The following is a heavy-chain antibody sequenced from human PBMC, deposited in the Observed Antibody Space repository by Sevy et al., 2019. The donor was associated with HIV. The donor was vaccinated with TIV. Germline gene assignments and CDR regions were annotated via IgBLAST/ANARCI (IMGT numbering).Heavy chain of an antibody. CDR2: INHSGST. CDR3: ARGEYSGYDYFDY. CDR1: GGSFSGYY. Sequence: SETLSLTCAVYGGSFSGYYWSWIRQPPGKGLEWIGEINHSGSTNYNPSLKSLVTISVDTSKNQFSLKLSSVTAADTAVYYCARGEYSGYDYFDYWGQGTLVTVSS. D-gene: IGHD5-12*01. V-gene: IGHV4-34*01. J-gene: IGHJ4*02.